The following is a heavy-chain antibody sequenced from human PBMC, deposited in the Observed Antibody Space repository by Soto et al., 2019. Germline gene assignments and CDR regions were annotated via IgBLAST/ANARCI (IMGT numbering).Heavy chain of an antibody. CDR1: GFTFSSYS. CDR2: ISSSSSYI. D-gene: IGHD4-4*01. Sequence: PGGSLRLSCAASGFTFSSYSTNWVRQAPGKGLEWVSSISSSSSYIYYADSVKGRFTISRDNAKNSLYLQMNSLRAEDTAVYYCARGDYISNWFDPWGQGTLVTVSS. V-gene: IGHV3-21*01. J-gene: IGHJ5*02. CDR3: ARGDYISNWFDP.